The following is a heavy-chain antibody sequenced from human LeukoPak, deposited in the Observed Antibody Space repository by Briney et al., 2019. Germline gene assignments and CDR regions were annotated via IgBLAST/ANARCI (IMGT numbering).Heavy chain of an antibody. J-gene: IGHJ4*02. CDR3: AKGSIAGSTSWSDY. D-gene: IGHD2-2*01. V-gene: IGHV3-23*01. CDR2: ISGSGGST. CDR1: GFTFSSYA. Sequence: PGGSLRLSCAASGFTFSSYAMSWVRQAPGKGLEWVSAISGSGGSTYYADSVKGRFTISRDNSKNTLYLQMNSLRAEDTAVYYCAKGSIAGSTSWSDYWGQGTLVTVSS.